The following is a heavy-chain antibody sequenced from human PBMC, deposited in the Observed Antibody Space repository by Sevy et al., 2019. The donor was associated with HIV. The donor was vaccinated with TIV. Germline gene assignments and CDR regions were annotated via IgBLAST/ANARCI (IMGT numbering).Heavy chain of an antibody. CDR3: ARGYCTGGSCSPGGF. CDR2: ISPLNGDT. Sequence: ASVKVSCKTSGYTFTSYIISWVRQAPGQGLEWMGWISPLNGDTKYVRKFQGRVTMSIDTSTSTAYMDVRSLRSDDTAVYYCARGYCTGGSCSPGGFWGQGTLVTVSS. D-gene: IGHD2-15*01. CDR1: GYTFTSYI. V-gene: IGHV1-18*01. J-gene: IGHJ4*02.